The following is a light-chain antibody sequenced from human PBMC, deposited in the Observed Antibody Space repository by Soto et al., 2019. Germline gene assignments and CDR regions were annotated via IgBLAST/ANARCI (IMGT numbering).Light chain of an antibody. Sequence: DIQMTQSPSTLSASVGDRVTITCRASQGISSWLAWYQQKPGKAPKLLIYKASSLESGVPSRFSGSGSGTECTLTISSLQPDDFATYYCQQYNSYPYTVGQGTKLEIK. V-gene: IGKV1-5*03. CDR1: QGISSW. J-gene: IGKJ2*01. CDR2: KAS. CDR3: QQYNSYPYT.